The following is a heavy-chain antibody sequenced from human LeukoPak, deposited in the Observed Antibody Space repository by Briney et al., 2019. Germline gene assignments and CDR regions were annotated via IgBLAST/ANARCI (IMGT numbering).Heavy chain of an antibody. V-gene: IGHV3-21*01. CDR2: ISASGRST. J-gene: IGHJ6*03. CDR1: GFNFSSFV. Sequence: PGGSLRLSCAGSGFNFSSFVMTWVRQAPGKGLEWVSSISASGRSTYYADSVKGRFTISRDNAKNSLYLQMNSLRAEDTAVYYCAREEIVVVPATYYYYYYMDVWGKGTTVTVSS. CDR3: AREEIVVVPATYYYYYYMDV. D-gene: IGHD2-2*01.